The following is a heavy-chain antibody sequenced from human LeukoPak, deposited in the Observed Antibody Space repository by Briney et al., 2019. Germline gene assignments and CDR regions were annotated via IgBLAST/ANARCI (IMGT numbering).Heavy chain of an antibody. V-gene: IGHV5-51*01. CDR3: ARETLYFYDSGTFNLLDI. D-gene: IGHD3-10*01. CDR2: ISPGDSNT. J-gene: IGHJ4*02. Sequence: GESLAISCEGSGYYFASYSIAWVRQRPGKGLEWMGIISPGDSNTKYNPSFQDQVTISADKSINTAYLQWSSLKASDTAMYFCARETLYFYDSGTFNLLDIWGQGTLVTVSS. CDR1: GYYFASYS.